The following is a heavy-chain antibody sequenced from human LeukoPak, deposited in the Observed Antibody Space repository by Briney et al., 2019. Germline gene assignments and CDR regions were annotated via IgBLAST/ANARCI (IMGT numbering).Heavy chain of an antibody. J-gene: IGHJ6*03. V-gene: IGHV4-31*03. CDR2: IYYSGST. D-gene: IGHD5-18*01. CDR3: ARVVTQPPYYYYYMDV. Sequence: KPSETLSLTCTVSGGSISSGGYYWSWIRQHPGKGLEWIGYIYYSGSTYYNPSLKSRVTISVDTSKNQFSLKLSSVTAADTAVYYCARVVTQPPYYYYYMDVWGKGTTVTVSS. CDR1: GGSISSGGYY.